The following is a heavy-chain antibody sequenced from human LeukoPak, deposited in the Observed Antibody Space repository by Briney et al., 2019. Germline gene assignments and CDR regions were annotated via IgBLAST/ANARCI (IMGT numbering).Heavy chain of an antibody. V-gene: IGHV1-8*01. Sequence: ASVKVSCKASGYTFTSYDINWVRQATGQGLEWRGWMNPNSGNTGYAQKFQGRVTMTRNTSISTAYMELSSLRSEDTAVYYCASWGVVGATTVDYWGQGTLVTVSS. CDR1: GYTFTSYD. J-gene: IGHJ4*02. CDR2: MNPNSGNT. D-gene: IGHD1-26*01. CDR3: ASWGVVGATTVDY.